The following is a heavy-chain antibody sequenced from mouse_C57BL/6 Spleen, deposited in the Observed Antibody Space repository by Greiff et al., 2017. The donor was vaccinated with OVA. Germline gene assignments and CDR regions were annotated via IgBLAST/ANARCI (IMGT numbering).Heavy chain of an antibody. V-gene: IGHV1-55*01. CDR2: IYPGSGST. J-gene: IGHJ1*03. CDR1: GYTFTSYW. D-gene: IGHD4-1*01. Sequence: VKLQQPGAELVKPGASVKMSCKASGYTFTSYWITWVKQRPGQGLEWIGDIYPGSGSTNYNEKFKRKATLTVDTSSSTAYMQRSSLTSEDSAVYYCARQLTGPYWYFDVWGTGTTVTVSS. CDR3: ARQLTGPYWYFDV.